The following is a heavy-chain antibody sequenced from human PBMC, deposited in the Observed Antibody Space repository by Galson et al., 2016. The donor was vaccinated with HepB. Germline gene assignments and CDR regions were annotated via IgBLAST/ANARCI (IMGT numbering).Heavy chain of an antibody. D-gene: IGHD6-13*01. CDR1: GFTFSTYG. Sequence: SLRLSCAASGFTFSTYGMHWVRQAPGKALEWVAVISYDGSHKYYADSVKGRFTVSRDNSKNTLYLQMNSLRAEDTVVYYCAKDPHPYSSSWYYFDYWGQGTLVTVSS. CDR2: ISYDGSHK. CDR3: AKDPHPYSSSWYYFDY. V-gene: IGHV3-30*18. J-gene: IGHJ4*02.